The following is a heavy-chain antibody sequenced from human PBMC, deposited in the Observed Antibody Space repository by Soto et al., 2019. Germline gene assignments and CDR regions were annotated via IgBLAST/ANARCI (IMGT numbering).Heavy chain of an antibody. CDR3: AKGKDIVLVPAAIWFDP. CDR1: GFTFSSYG. Sequence: QVQLVESGGGVVQPGRSLRLSCAASGFTFSSYGMHWVRQAPGKGLEWVAVISYDGSNKYYADSVKGRFTISRDNSKNKLYLQMNSLRAEDTAVYYCAKGKDIVLVPAAIWFDPWGQGTLVTVSS. V-gene: IGHV3-30*18. CDR2: ISYDGSNK. D-gene: IGHD2-2*01. J-gene: IGHJ5*02.